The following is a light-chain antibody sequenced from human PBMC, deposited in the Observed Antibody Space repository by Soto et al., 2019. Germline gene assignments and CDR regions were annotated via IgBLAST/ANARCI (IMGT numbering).Light chain of an antibody. V-gene: IGLV2-8*01. J-gene: IGLJ3*02. CDR3: SSYAGSSWV. CDR2: DVS. CDR1: SSDVGAYNY. Sequence: QSALIQPPSASGSPGQSVTISCTGTSSDVGAYNYVSWYQQHPGKAPKLMIHDVSKRPSGVPYRFSGSKSGNAASLTVSGLQGEDEADYYCSSYAGSSWVFGGGTKLTVL.